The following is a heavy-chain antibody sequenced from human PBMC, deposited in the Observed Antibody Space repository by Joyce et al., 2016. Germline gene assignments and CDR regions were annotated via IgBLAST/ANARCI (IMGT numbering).Heavy chain of an antibody. V-gene: IGHV1-69*02. CDR3: AGTFNYPHRDGMDV. J-gene: IGHJ6*02. CDR2: IIPMLNMT. CDR1: GGSFNKYT. D-gene: IGHD5-24*01. Sequence: QVHLVQSGAEVKKSGSSVKVSCKASGGSFNKYTVSWVRQAPGQGLAWMGRIIPMLNMTNYAQEFQGRVTITADKSTTTAYMQLTGLRSDDTAVYFCAGTFNYPHRDGMDVWGQGTTVTVSS.